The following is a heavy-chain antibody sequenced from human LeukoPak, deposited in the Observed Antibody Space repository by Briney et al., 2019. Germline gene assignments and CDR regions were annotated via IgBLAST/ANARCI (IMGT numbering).Heavy chain of an antibody. CDR3: ARSTGGPASTWAFDI. V-gene: IGHV3-74*01. Sequence: GGSLRLSCAASGFTFSIDQMNSVGDAPRQGLVWVSRVYGDGSATTSASSMKGRFPFGRDNAKNTLYLQLSSLRAEDTALHYCARSTGGPASTWAFDIWGQGTMVTVS. CDR2: VYGDGSAT. J-gene: IGHJ3*02. CDR1: GFTFSIDQ. D-gene: IGHD6-13*01.